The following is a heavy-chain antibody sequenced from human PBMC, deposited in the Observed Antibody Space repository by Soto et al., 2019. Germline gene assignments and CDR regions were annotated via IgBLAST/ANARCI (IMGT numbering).Heavy chain of an antibody. D-gene: IGHD2-15*01. Sequence: SETLSLTCTVSGGSISSISYYWGWIRQPPGKGLEWIGSIYYSGSTYYNPSLESRVTISVETSKNQFSLKRSSVTAADTAVYYCAVGFCSGGSCYSAARLDDWGQGTLVTVSS. CDR3: AVGFCSGGSCYSAARLDD. J-gene: IGHJ4*02. CDR1: GGSISSISYY. V-gene: IGHV4-39*01. CDR2: IYYSGST.